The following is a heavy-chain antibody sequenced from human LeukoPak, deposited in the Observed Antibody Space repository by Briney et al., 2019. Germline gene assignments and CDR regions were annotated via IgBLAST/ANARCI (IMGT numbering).Heavy chain of an antibody. Sequence: PGGSLRPSCAGSGFIFNNYAMNWVRQPRGKGLEWVSGISWKSGSIDYADSVKGRFTISRDNAKNSLYLQMGSLRVEDTAFYYCAKDNRRHYTSGPNPDSLHWGQGALVTVSS. D-gene: IGHD6-19*01. J-gene: IGHJ4*02. CDR1: GFIFNNYA. CDR2: ISWKSGSI. CDR3: AKDNRRHYTSGPNPDSLH. V-gene: IGHV3-9*01.